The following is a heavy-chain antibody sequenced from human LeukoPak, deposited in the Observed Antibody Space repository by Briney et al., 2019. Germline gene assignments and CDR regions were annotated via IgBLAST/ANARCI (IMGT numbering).Heavy chain of an antibody. V-gene: IGHV3-30*02. CDR2: IRYDGSNK. CDR3: AREPYDILTGYYKYYFDY. Sequence: PGGSLRLSCAASGFTFSSYGMHWVRQAPGKGLEWVAFIRYDGSNKYYADSVKGRFTISRDNSKNTLYLQMNSLRAEDTAVYYCAREPYDILTGYYKYYFDYWGQGTLVTVSS. J-gene: IGHJ4*02. CDR1: GFTFSSYG. D-gene: IGHD3-9*01.